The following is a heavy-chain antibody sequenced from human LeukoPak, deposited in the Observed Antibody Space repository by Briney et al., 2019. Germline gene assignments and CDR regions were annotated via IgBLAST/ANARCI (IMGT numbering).Heavy chain of an antibody. CDR1: GRSISNYY. D-gene: IGHD1-20*01. V-gene: IGHV4-59*01. CDR3: ARITFSTIVEY. J-gene: IGHJ4*02. CDR2: IYYSGST. Sequence: SETLSLTCPVSGRSISNYYGSWIRQPPGKGLEWIGYIYYSGSTNYNPSLKSRVTISVDTSKKQFSLKLSSVTAADTAVYYCARITFSTIVEYWGQGTLVTVSS.